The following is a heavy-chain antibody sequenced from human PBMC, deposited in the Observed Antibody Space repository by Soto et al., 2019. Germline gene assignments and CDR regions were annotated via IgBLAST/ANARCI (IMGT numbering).Heavy chain of an antibody. CDR1: GFTCSAYS. CDR2: ITGSSATI. D-gene: IGHD2-8*01. Sequence: LRLSCAAPGFTCSAYSMNWVRQAPGKGLEWISYITGSSATIYYADSVKGRFTISRDNAKNSLYLQMNSLRDEDTAIYFCARDNGMAGSFDPWGQGTLVTVSS. V-gene: IGHV3-48*02. CDR3: ARDNGMAGSFDP. J-gene: IGHJ5*02.